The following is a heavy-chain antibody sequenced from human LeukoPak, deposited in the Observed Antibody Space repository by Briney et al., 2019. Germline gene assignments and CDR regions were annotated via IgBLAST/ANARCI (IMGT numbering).Heavy chain of an antibody. Sequence: PGGSLRLSCAVSGFTFSDHYMDWVRQAPGKGLEWIGYIYYSGSTNYNPSLKSRVTISVDTSKNQFSLKLSSVTAADTAVYYCARTTGYSSGWTNPGDFDYWGQGTLVTVSS. CDR2: IYYSGST. D-gene: IGHD6-19*01. J-gene: IGHJ4*02. CDR3: ARTTGYSSGWTNPGDFDY. CDR1: GFTFSDHY. V-gene: IGHV4-59*08.